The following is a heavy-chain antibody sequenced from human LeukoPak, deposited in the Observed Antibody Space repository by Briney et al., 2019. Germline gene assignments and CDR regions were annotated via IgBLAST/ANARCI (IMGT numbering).Heavy chain of an antibody. V-gene: IGHV3-43*01. CDR3: AKGPDPLYSSSWYYFDY. CDR1: GFTFDDYT. J-gene: IGHJ4*02. D-gene: IGHD6-13*01. Sequence: GGSLRLSCAASGFTFDDYTMHWVRQAPGKGLEWVSLISWDGGSTYYADSVKGRFTISRDNSKNSLYLQMNSLRTEDTALYYCAKGPDPLYSSSWYYFDYWGQGTLVTVSS. CDR2: ISWDGGST.